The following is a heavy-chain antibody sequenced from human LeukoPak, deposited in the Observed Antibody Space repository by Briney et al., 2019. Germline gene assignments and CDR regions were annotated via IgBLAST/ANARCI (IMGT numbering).Heavy chain of an antibody. D-gene: IGHD2-2*02. CDR1: GFSFSSYG. V-gene: IGHV3-33*01. CDR3: ARDGYCRSTSCYKGDYYYYGMDV. J-gene: IGHJ6*02. Sequence: GRSLRLSCAASGFSFSSYGMHWVRQAPGKGLEWVAGIWYDGSNKYYADSVKGRFTISRDNSKNTLYLQMNSLRAEDTAVYYCARDGYCRSTSCYKGDYYYYGMDVWGLGTTVTVSS. CDR2: IWYDGSNK.